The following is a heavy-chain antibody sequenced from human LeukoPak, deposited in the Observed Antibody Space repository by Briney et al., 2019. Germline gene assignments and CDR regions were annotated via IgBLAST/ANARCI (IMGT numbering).Heavy chain of an antibody. Sequence: PGGSLRLSRAASGFTFSDYYMSWIRQAPGTGLEWVSYISSSGSTIYYADSVKGRFTISRDNAKHSLYLQMNSLRAEDAALYYCAIVPISSSSSYYYYYYMDVWGKGTTVTISS. V-gene: IGHV3-11*01. CDR1: GFTFSDYY. CDR3: AIVPISSSSSYYYYYYMDV. D-gene: IGHD6-6*01. CDR2: ISSSGSTI. J-gene: IGHJ6*03.